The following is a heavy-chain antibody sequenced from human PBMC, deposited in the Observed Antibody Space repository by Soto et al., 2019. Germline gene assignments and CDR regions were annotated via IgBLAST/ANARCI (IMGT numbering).Heavy chain of an antibody. D-gene: IGHD1-26*01. CDR1: GGTFNRHA. CDR2: ISFDGKNK. CDR3: ARDRWEQAPPRYYYGMDV. J-gene: IGHJ6*02. V-gene: IGHV3-30*04. Sequence: PGGSLRLSCAVSGGTFNRHAINWVRQAPGKGLEWVAVISFDGKNKYYGDSVEGRFTVSRESFNNTVYLQMNSLRGEDTAVYFFARDRWEQAPPRYYYGMDVWGQGTTVTVSS.